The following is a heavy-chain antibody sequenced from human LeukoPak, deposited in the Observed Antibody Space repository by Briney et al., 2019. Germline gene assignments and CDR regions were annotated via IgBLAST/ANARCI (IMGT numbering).Heavy chain of an antibody. CDR2: ISGSGGST. Sequence: GGSLRLSCAASGFTFSTYAMSWVRQAPGKGLEWVSVISGSGGSTSYADSVKGRFTISRDNSKNTLYLQMNSVRAEDTAVYYCAKDVVYYYDVSGYYYYFDYWGQGTLVTVSS. V-gene: IGHV3-23*01. J-gene: IGHJ4*02. D-gene: IGHD3-22*01. CDR1: GFTFSTYA. CDR3: AKDVVYYYDVSGYYYYFDY.